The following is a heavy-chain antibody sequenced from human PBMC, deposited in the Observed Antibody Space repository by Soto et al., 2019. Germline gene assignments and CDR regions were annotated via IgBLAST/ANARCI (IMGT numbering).Heavy chain of an antibody. J-gene: IGHJ4*02. CDR3: ARHWALGLPPDY. V-gene: IGHV4-30-2*01. D-gene: IGHD3-16*01. Sequence: ASETLSLTCAVSGGSISSGGYSWSWIRQPPGQGLEWIAYIYHSVSTYYNPSLKSRVTISVDTSKNQFSLKLSSVTAADTAVYYCARHWALGLPPDYWGQGTLVTVSS. CDR2: IYHSVST. CDR1: GGSISSGGYS.